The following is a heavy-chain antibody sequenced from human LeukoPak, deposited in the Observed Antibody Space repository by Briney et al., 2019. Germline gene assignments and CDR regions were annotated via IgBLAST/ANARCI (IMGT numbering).Heavy chain of an antibody. D-gene: IGHD3-22*01. CDR1: GFTFSSYA. J-gene: IGHJ4*02. CDR2: ISGSGGST. Sequence: PGGSLRLSWAASGFTFSSYAMSWVRQAPGKGLEWVSAISGSGGSTYYADSVKGRFTISRDNSKNTLYLQMNSLRAEDTAVYYCAKAARLSYDSSGYYSSFDYWGQGTLVTVSS. V-gene: IGHV3-23*01. CDR3: AKAARLSYDSSGYYSSFDY.